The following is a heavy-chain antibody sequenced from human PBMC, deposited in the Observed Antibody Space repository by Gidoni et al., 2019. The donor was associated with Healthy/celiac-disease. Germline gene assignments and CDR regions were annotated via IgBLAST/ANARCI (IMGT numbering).Heavy chain of an antibody. CDR2: IIPIFGTA. CDR1: GGSFSSYA. V-gene: IGHV1-69*06. J-gene: IGHJ6*02. CDR3: ARVVLTGTSPKDRGYYYYGMDV. D-gene: IGHD1-7*01. Sequence: QVQLVQSGAEVKKPGSSVKVSCKASGGSFSSYAISWVRQAPGQGLEWMGGIIPIFGTANSAQKFHGRVTITADKSTSTAYMELSSLRSEDTAVYDGARVVLTGTSPKDRGYYYYGMDVWGQGTTVTVSS.